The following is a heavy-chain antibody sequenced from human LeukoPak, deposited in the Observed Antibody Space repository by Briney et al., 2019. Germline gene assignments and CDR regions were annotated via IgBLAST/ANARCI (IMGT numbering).Heavy chain of an antibody. J-gene: IGHJ4*02. CDR3: TGGSGWYSPDY. CDR1: GFTFSDSA. CDR2: IRGKTNSYAT. V-gene: IGHV3-73*01. Sequence: GGSLRLSCAASGFTFSDSAMNWVRQASGKGLEWVGHIRGKTNSYATAYAASVRGRFAISRDDSKNTAYLQMNSLKTEDTAVYYCTGGSGWYSPDYWGQGTLVTVSS. D-gene: IGHD6-19*01.